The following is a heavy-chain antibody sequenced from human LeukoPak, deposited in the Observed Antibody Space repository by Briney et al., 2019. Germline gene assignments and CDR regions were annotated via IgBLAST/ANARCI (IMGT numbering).Heavy chain of an antibody. J-gene: IGHJ6*02. CDR2: ISYDGSNK. Sequence: GGSPRLSCAASGFTFSSYGMHWVRQAPGKGLEWVAVISYDGSNKYYADSVKGRFTISRDNSKNTLYLQMNSLRAEDTAVYYCAKDEGGSYYYDSSGYSADPGGMDVWGQGTTVTVSS. CDR1: GFTFSSYG. D-gene: IGHD3-22*01. CDR3: AKDEGGSYYYDSSGYSADPGGMDV. V-gene: IGHV3-30*18.